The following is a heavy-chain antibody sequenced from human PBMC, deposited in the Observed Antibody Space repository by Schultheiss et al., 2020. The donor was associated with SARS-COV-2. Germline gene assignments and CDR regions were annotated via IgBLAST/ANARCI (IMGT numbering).Heavy chain of an antibody. D-gene: IGHD3-22*01. J-gene: IGHJ4*02. CDR2: INHSGST. V-gene: IGHV4-34*01. CDR1: GGSFSGYY. Sequence: SETLSLTCAVYGGSFSGYYWSWIRQPPGKGLEWIGEINHSGSTNYNPSLKSRVTISVDTSKNQFSLKLSSVTAADTAVYYCARRSGYHYDYWGQGTLVTVSS. CDR3: ARRSGYHYDY.